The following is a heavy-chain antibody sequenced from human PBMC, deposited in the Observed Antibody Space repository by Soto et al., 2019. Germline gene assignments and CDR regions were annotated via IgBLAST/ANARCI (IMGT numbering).Heavy chain of an antibody. CDR2: IWYDGSNK. J-gene: IGHJ3*02. Sequence: QVQLVESGGGVVQPGRSLRLSCAASGFTFSSYGMHWVRQAPGKGLEWVAVIWYDGSNKYYADSVKGRFTISRDNSKNTLYLQMNSLTAEDTAVYYCARDPPLNAFHIWRQGTMVTVSS. V-gene: IGHV3-33*01. CDR1: GFTFSSYG. CDR3: ARDPPLNAFHI.